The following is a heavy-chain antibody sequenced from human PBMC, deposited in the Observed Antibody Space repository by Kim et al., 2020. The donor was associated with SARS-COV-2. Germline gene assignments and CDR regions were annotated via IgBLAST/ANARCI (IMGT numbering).Heavy chain of an antibody. J-gene: IGHJ4*02. V-gene: IGHV1-18*01. D-gene: IGHD2-21*02. Sequence: ASVKVSCKASGYTFTSYGISWVRQAPGQGLEWMGWISAYNGNTNYAQKLQGRVTMTTDTSTSTAYMELRSLRSDDTAVYYCARDPGSRAYCGGDCYSYWGQGTLVTVSS. CDR2: ISAYNGNT. CDR1: GYTFTSYG. CDR3: ARDPGSRAYCGGDCYSY.